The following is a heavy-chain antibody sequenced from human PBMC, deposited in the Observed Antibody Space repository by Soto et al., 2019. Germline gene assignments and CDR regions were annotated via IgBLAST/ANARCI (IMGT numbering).Heavy chain of an antibody. CDR3: AGVPSSPTTVTMMDF. J-gene: IGHJ4*02. CDR1: GFTFSNYA. CDR2: ISDKSSTI. V-gene: IGHV3-48*02. D-gene: IGHD4-17*01. Sequence: EVQLVESGGGLVQPGGSLRLSCAASGFTFSNYAMNWVRQAPGKGLEWVSYISDKSSTIYHADSVKGRFTISRDNTKNSLYVQMNSLRDEDAAVYYCAGVPSSPTTVTMMDFWGQGTLVTVSS.